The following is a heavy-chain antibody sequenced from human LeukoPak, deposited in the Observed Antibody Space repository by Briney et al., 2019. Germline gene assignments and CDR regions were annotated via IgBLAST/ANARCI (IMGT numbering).Heavy chain of an antibody. CDR1: GFTFTRFW. D-gene: IGHD3-10*01. CDR2: INVEGTTT. CDR3: TRGGEEPFDY. Sequence: PGGSLRLSCAGPGFTFTRFWMHWVRHAPGKGLVWVSRINVEGTTTTYADSVEGRFTISRDENTLYLQMNHLRVDDTAVYYCTRGGEEPFDYWGQGTLVTVSS. V-gene: IGHV3-74*01. J-gene: IGHJ4*02.